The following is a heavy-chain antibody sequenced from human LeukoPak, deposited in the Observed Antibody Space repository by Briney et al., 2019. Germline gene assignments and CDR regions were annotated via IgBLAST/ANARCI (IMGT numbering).Heavy chain of an antibody. Sequence: GGSLRLSCAASGFTFSSYGMHWVRQAPGKGLEWVSVIYSGGSTYYADSVKGRFTISRDNSKNTLYLQMNSLRAEDTAVYYCARTTTRDSSGNPTHYFDYWGQGTLVTVSS. CDR3: ARTTTRDSSGNPTHYFDY. J-gene: IGHJ4*02. D-gene: IGHD3-22*01. V-gene: IGHV3-53*01. CDR1: GFTFSSYG. CDR2: IYSGGST.